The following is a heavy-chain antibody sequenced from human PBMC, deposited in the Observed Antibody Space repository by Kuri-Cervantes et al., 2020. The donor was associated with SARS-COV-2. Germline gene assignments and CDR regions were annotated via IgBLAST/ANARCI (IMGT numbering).Heavy chain of an antibody. V-gene: IGHV1-18*01. D-gene: IGHD6-19*01. J-gene: IGHJ3*02. Sequence: ASVKVSCKASGYTFTSYDINWVRQATGQGLEWMGWISGYNGNTKYAQKFQGRVTITADKSTSTAYMELSSLRSEDTAVYYCARLAGSGWFPDAFDIWGQGTMVTVSS. CDR2: ISGYNGNT. CDR1: GYTFTSYD. CDR3: ARLAGSGWFPDAFDI.